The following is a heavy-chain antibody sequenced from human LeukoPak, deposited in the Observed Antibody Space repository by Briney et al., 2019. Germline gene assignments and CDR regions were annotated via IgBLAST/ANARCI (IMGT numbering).Heavy chain of an antibody. J-gene: IGHJ6*02. CDR1: GFTFSSYS. CDR2: ISSSSSYI. V-gene: IGHV3-21*01. Sequence: GGSLRLSCAASGFTFSSYSMNWVRQAPGKGLEWVSSISSSSSYIYYADSVKGRFTISRDNAKNSLYLQMNSLGAEDTAVYYCARYCSGGSCSYYYYGMDVWGQGTTVTVSS. CDR3: ARYCSGGSCSYYYYGMDV. D-gene: IGHD2-15*01.